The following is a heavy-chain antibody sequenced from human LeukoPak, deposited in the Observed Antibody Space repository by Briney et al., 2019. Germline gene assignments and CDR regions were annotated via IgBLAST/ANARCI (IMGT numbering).Heavy chain of an antibody. V-gene: IGHV4-59*08. CDR2: IFCSGGA. CDR1: GSSISTNY. CDR3: ARHVDY. J-gene: IGHJ4*02. Sequence: SETLSLTCSVSGSSISTNYWSWIRQPPGKGLEWLGCIFCSGGANYKPSLKSRITISVDTSKNQLSLRLSSVTAADTAVYYCARHVDYWGQGTLVTVSS.